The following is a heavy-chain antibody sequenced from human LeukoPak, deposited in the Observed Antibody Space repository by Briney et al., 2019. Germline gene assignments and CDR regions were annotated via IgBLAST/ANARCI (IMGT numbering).Heavy chain of an antibody. J-gene: IGHJ6*03. D-gene: IGHD6-13*01. Sequence: ASQTLSLTCAISGDSVSSNSAAWNWIRQSPSRGLEWLGRTYYRSKWYNDYAVSVKSRITINPDTSKNQFSLQLNSVTPEDTAVYYCARDRPDLNRIAAADQYYYYMDVWGKGTTVTVSS. V-gene: IGHV6-1*01. CDR1: GDSVSSNSAA. CDR2: TYYRSKWYN. CDR3: ARDRPDLNRIAAADQYYYYMDV.